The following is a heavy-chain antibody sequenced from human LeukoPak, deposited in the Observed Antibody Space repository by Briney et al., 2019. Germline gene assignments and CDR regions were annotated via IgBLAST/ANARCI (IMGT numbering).Heavy chain of an antibody. CDR1: GYTFTSYD. Sequence: ASVKVSCKASGYTFTSYDINWVRQATGQGLEWMGSMNPNSGNTGYAQKFQGRVTITRNTSISTAYMELSSLRSEDTAVYYCARALSQDDAFDIWGQGTMVTVSS. CDR2: MNPNSGNT. CDR3: ARALSQDDAFDI. J-gene: IGHJ3*02. V-gene: IGHV1-8*03.